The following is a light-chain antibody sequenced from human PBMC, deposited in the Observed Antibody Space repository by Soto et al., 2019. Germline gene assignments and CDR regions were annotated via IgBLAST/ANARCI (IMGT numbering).Light chain of an antibody. CDR2: AAS. V-gene: IGKV1-12*02. J-gene: IGKJ3*01. CDR3: QQSCSFT. CDR1: QDVGSS. Sequence: DIQMTQSPSSVSAAVGDTVTITCRASQDVGSSLAWYLQSPGKAPKLLIFAASNLRSGVPSRFSGSGSGTDFTLTISSLQPEDFATYYCQQSCSFTFGPGTKVDI.